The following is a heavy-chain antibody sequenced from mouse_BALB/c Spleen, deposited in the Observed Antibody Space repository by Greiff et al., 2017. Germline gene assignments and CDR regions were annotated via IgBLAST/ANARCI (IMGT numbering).Heavy chain of an antibody. Sequence: QVQLKESGPELVKPGASVKISCKASGYAFSSSWMNWVKQRPGQGLEWIGRIYPGDGDTNYNGKFKGKATLTADKSSSTAYMQLSSLTSVDSAVYFCANTALLYAMDYWGQGTSVTVSS. V-gene: IGHV1-82*01. CDR3: ANTALLYAMDY. CDR1: GYAFSSSW. D-gene: IGHD3-1*01. J-gene: IGHJ4*01. CDR2: IYPGDGDT.